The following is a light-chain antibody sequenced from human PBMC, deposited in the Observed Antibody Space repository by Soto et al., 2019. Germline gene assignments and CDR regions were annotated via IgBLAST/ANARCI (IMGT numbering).Light chain of an antibody. Sequence: IVLTQSPVSLYLSPGARATLSCRASQSVSSNYLAWYQQKPGQAPRLLIYGASSRATGIPDRFSGSGSGTDFTLTISSLEPEDFAVYYCQQRSNWQGTFGQGTKVDVK. CDR1: QSVSSNY. CDR2: GAS. CDR3: QQRSNWQGT. J-gene: IGKJ1*01. V-gene: IGKV3D-20*02.